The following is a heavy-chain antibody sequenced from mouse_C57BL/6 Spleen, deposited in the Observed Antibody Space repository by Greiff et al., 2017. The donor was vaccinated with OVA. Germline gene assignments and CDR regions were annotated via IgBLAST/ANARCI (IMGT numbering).Heavy chain of an antibody. CDR2: ISSGSSTI. V-gene: IGHV5-17*01. CDR1: GFTFSDYG. J-gene: IGHJ4*01. D-gene: IGHD1-3*01. CDR3: AREKVNYYAMDY. Sequence: DVHLVESGGGLVKPGGSLKLSCAASGFTFSDYGMHWVRQAPEKGLEWVAYISSGSSTIYYADTVKGRFTISRDNAKNTLFLQMTSLRSEDTAMYYCAREKVNYYAMDYWGQGTSVTVSS.